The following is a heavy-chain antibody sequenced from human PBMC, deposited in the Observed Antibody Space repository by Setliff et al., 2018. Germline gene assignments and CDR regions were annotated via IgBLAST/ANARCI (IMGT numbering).Heavy chain of an antibody. Sequence: LRLSCAASGFTFNSYGMYWVRQAPGKGLVWVSLLYNDGSTYYADSVKGRFTISRDNAKNSLYLQMNSLRVEDTAFFYCARVGPSQGIAVATYFFDYWGQGTLVTVSS. J-gene: IGHJ4*02. CDR3: ARVGPSQGIAVATYFFDY. D-gene: IGHD6-19*01. V-gene: IGHV3-74*01. CDR2: LYNDGST. CDR1: GFTFNSYG.